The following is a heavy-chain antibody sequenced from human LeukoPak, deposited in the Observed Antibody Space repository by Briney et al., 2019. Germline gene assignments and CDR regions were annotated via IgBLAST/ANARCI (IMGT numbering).Heavy chain of an antibody. CDR3: ASLGPGGTRSYFDY. CDR2: ISSSGSTI. CDR1: GFTFSSYA. Sequence: GRSLRLSCAASGFTFSSYAMSWVREAPGKGLEWVLYISSSGSTICYADSVKGRFTISRDNAKNSLYLQMNSLRAEDTAVYYCASLGPGGTRSYFDYWGQGTLVTVSS. V-gene: IGHV3-48*03. D-gene: IGHD3-16*01. J-gene: IGHJ4*02.